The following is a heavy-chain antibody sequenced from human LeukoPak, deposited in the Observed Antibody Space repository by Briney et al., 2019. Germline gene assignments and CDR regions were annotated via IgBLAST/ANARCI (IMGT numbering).Heavy chain of an antibody. Sequence: PGGSLRLSCAPSGFTFSSYWMYWVRQAPGKGLVWVSRITTDGSGASYADSVKGRFATSRDNAKNTLYLQMNSLRAEDTAVYYCARVWYSGSYNGWFDPWGQGTLVTVSS. CDR1: GFTFSSYW. V-gene: IGHV3-74*01. CDR2: ITTDGSGA. J-gene: IGHJ5*02. CDR3: ARVWYSGSYNGWFDP. D-gene: IGHD1-26*01.